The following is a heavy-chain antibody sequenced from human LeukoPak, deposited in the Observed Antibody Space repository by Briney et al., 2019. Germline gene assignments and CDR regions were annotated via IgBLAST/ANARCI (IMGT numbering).Heavy chain of an antibody. CDR2: IRGSGGST. J-gene: IGHJ6*04. CDR1: GFTFSSYA. Sequence: GGSLRLSCAASGFTFSSYAMSWVRQAPGKGLEGVSAIRGSGGSTYYADSVKGRFTISRDNYMNTLYLQMNSLRAEDTAVYYCAKPLGYCSSSSCFQYYYYGMDVWGKGTTVTVSS. V-gene: IGHV3-23*01. CDR3: AKPLGYCSSSSCFQYYYYGMDV. D-gene: IGHD2-2*01.